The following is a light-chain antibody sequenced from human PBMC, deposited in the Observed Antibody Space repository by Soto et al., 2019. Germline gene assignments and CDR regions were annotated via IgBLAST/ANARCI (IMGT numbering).Light chain of an antibody. J-gene: IGKJ4*01. CDR2: DAS. V-gene: IGKV1-13*02. CDR3: QQFNTKPLS. Sequence: IQLTQSPSTLSASVGDRVTITCRASQGIGTALAWYHQRPGNSPDLLVYDASTLQSGVPSRFSGSGSETDFSLTISGLQPEDFGHYYCQQFNTKPLSFGGGTRVEIK. CDR1: QGIGTA.